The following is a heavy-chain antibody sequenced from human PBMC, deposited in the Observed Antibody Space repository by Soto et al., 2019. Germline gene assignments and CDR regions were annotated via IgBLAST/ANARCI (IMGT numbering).Heavy chain of an antibody. D-gene: IGHD2-2*01. CDR1: GFMFTAYA. CDR3: AKDRAFCTSTNCQYWYLDL. CDR2: ISGGGGNR. V-gene: IGHV3-23*01. J-gene: IGHJ2*01. Sequence: PGGSLRLSCAASGFMFTAYAMTWVRQAPGKGLEWLSDISGGGGNRYYADSVRGRFTISRDDSKNILYLEMSSLRVDDTAMYYCAKDRAFCTSTNCQYWYLDLWVHGTLVTVSS.